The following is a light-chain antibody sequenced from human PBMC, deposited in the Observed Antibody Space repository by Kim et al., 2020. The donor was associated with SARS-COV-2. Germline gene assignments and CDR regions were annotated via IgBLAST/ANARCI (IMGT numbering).Light chain of an antibody. Sequence: LSPGERATHSCRASQSVNSSPLAWYQQKPGQAPRLLIYGASSRATGIPDRFSGSGSGTEFSLTISRLEPEDFAVYYCQQYGSSPYTFGQGTKLEI. CDR3: QQYGSSPYT. V-gene: IGKV3-20*01. CDR2: GAS. J-gene: IGKJ2*01. CDR1: QSVNSSP.